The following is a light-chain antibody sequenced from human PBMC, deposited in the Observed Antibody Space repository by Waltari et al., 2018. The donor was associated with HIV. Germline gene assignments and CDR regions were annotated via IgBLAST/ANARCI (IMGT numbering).Light chain of an antibody. CDR1: ISDVGIYNR. CDR2: EVT. CDR3: CSYTTSNTFV. V-gene: IGLV2-18*02. J-gene: IGLJ1*01. Sequence: QSALTQPPSVSGSPGQSVTISCTGTISDVGIYNRVSWYQQSPGPAPKLIIFEVTKRPSGVPDRFSGSKSDNTASLTISGLQAEDEADYYCCSYTTSNTFVFGTGTMVTVL.